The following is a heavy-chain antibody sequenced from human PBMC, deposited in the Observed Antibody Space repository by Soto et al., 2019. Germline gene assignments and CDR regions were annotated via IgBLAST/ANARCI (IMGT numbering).Heavy chain of an antibody. CDR2: IYPSDSDT. Sequence: PWEFLRISSRCSGYNFSCYWIAWVRQMPGKGLELMGIIYPSDSDTRYRPSFQGQVTISADKSISSAYLQWSSLRASDTAMYYCARGGVSTRTFDYWGQGTPVTVSS. J-gene: IGHJ4*02. CDR3: ARGGVSTRTFDY. V-gene: IGHV5-51*01. CDR1: GYNFSCYW. D-gene: IGHD3-3*01.